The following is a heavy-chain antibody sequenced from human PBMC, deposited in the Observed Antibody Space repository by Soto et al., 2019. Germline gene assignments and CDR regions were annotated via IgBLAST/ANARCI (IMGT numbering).Heavy chain of an antibody. CDR1: GYPFPSYG. CDR2: ISAYNGNT. CDR3: ARAWELRSFDY. D-gene: IGHD1-26*01. V-gene: IGHV1-18*01. J-gene: IGHJ4*02. Sequence: XSVQFSWKASGYPFPSYGTGWVRQAPGQGLEWMGWISAYNGNTNYAQKLQGRVTMTTDTSTSTAYMELRSLRSDDTAVYYCARAWELRSFDYWGQGTLVTVSS.